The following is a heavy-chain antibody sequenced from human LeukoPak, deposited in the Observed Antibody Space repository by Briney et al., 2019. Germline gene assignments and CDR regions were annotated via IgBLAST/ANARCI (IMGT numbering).Heavy chain of an antibody. D-gene: IGHD3-3*01. J-gene: IGHJ5*02. Sequence: PGGSLRLSCAASGFPFSSFSMHWVRQTPGKGLEWVAVTSYDGTIQYYGDSVKGRFTVSRDNSKNRLYLQMDSLRPEDTAVYYCARGSTYYDFWSDKGNWFDPWGQGTLVTVSS. CDR1: GFPFSSFS. V-gene: IGHV3-30*04. CDR2: TSYDGTIQ. CDR3: ARGSTYYDFWSDKGNWFDP.